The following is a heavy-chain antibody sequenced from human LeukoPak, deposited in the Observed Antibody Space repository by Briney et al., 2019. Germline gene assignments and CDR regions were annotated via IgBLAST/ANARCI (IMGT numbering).Heavy chain of an antibody. CDR2: IYYSGST. J-gene: IGHJ4*02. CDR3: ARVSSSWPHYYFDY. V-gene: IGHV4-39*07. CDR1: GFTFSSYG. D-gene: IGHD6-13*01. Sequence: NAGGSLRLSCAASGFTFSSYGMHWVRQAPGKGLEWIGNIYYSGSTYYNPSLKSPVTISVDTSKNQFSLKLSSVTAADTAVFYCARVSSSWPHYYFDYWGQGTLVTVSS.